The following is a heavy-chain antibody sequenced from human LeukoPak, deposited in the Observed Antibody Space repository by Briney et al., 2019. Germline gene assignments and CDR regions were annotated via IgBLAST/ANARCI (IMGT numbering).Heavy chain of an antibody. J-gene: IGHJ4*02. D-gene: IGHD6-19*01. Sequence: ASVKVSCKASGYTFTGHYMHWVRQAPGQGFEWMGWINPKSGGTSYAQKFQGRVTMTRDTSINTAYMDLSMLTSDDTAVYYCARGGIAVAGYDYYFDYWGQGTLVTVSS. V-gene: IGHV1-2*02. CDR3: ARGGIAVAGYDYYFDY. CDR2: INPKSGGT. CDR1: GYTFTGHY.